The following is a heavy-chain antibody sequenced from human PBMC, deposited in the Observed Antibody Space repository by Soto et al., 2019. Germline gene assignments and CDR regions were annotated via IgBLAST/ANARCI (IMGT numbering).Heavy chain of an antibody. D-gene: IGHD1-26*01. J-gene: IGHJ6*02. CDR3: AKDSWEYNTYYYGMDV. CDR1: GFTFGTYG. V-gene: IGHV3-30*18. CDR2: ISYDESNK. Sequence: PGGSLRLSCAASGFTFGTYGMHWVRQPPGKGLEGVAFISYDESNKYYADSVKGRFTISRDNSKNTLYLQMSSLRGEDTAVYYCAKDSWEYNTYYYGMDVWGQGTTVTVSS.